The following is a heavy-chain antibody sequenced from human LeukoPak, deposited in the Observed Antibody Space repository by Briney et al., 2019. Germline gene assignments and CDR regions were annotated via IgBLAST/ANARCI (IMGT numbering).Heavy chain of an antibody. Sequence: TLSLTCTVSGGSISSGGYYWSWIRQHPGKGLEWIGYIYYSGSTYYNPSLKSRVTISVDTSKNQFSLKLSSVTAADTAVYYCARATYYDFFAFDIWGQGTMVTVSS. D-gene: IGHD3-3*01. CDR2: IYYSGST. V-gene: IGHV4-31*03. CDR1: GGSISSGGYY. J-gene: IGHJ3*02. CDR3: ARATYYDFFAFDI.